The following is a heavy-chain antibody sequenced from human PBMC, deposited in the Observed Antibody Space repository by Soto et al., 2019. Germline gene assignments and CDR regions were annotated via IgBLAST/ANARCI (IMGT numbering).Heavy chain of an antibody. V-gene: IGHV1-69*12. Sequence: QVQLVQSGAEVKKPGSSVKVSCKTSGGTFSSYAISWVRQAPGQGLEWMGGIIPMFGTANYAQKFQGRVTITADESTSTAYMEPSSLRSEDTAVYYWARSRANYYDSRGYYYSTFDYWGQGTLVTVSS. J-gene: IGHJ4*02. CDR3: ARSRANYYDSRGYYYSTFDY. CDR2: IIPMFGTA. CDR1: GGTFSSYA. D-gene: IGHD3-22*01.